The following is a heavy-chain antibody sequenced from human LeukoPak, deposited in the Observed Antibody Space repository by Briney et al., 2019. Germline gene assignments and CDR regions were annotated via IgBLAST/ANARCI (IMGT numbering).Heavy chain of an antibody. CDR3: ARGGYRENYYFDY. CDR1: GGSISSYY. J-gene: IGHJ4*02. D-gene: IGHD5-12*01. CDR2: IYHSGST. V-gene: IGHV4-59*01. Sequence: SETLSLTCTVSGGSISSYYWSWIRQPPGKGLEWIGYIYHSGSTNYNPSLKSRVTISVDTSKNQFSLKLSSVTAADTAVYYCARGGYRENYYFDYWGQGTLATVSS.